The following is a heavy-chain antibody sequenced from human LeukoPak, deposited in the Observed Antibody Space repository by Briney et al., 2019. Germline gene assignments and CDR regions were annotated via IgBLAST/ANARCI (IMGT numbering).Heavy chain of an antibody. CDR2: INPNTGNP. J-gene: IGHJ4*02. CDR3: AIDQPVAGVSNFDS. V-gene: IGHV7-4-1*02. D-gene: IGHD6-19*01. CDR1: GYTFTRYA. Sequence: ASVKVSCKASGYTFTRYAMNWLRQAPGQGLEWMGWINPNTGNPTYAQAFAGRFVFSLDTSVSTAYLQISSLNTEDTAVYYCAIDQPVAGVSNFDSWGQGTLVTVSS.